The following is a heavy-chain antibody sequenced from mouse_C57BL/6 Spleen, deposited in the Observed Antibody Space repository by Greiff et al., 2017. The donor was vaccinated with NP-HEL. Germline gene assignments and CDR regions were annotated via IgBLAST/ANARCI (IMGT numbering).Heavy chain of an antibody. CDR1: GYTFTSYW. CDR3: ARWDYYGSTSIY. Sequence: PGTELVKPGASGKLSWKASGYTFTSYWMHWVKQRPGQGLEWIGNINPSNGGTNYNEKFKSKATLTVDKSSSTAYMQLSSLTSEDSAVYYCARWDYYGSTSIYWGQGTSVTVSS. D-gene: IGHD1-1*01. CDR2: INPSNGGT. J-gene: IGHJ4*01. V-gene: IGHV1-53*01.